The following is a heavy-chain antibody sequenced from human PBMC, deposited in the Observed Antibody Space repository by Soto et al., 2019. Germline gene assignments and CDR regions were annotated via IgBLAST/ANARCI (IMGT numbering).Heavy chain of an antibody. Sequence: EVPLLEAGGGLAQPGGSLGLSCAGSGFSVTNYAMMWVRQAPGKGLESVSVIYGHGAGISYAAYVKGRFTIYRDNSRITVVLQMDVVRVDDTAVYWCAKDAVYGDGFWLAESWGQGTLGTVSP. V-gene: IGHV3-23*01. J-gene: IGHJ5*02. CDR2: IYGHGAGI. D-gene: IGHD4-17*01. CDR3: AKDAVYGDGFWLAES. CDR1: GFSVTNYA.